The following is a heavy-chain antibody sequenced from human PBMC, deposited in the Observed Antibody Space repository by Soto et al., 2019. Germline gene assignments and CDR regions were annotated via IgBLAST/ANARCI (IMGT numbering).Heavy chain of an antibody. CDR1: GGTFSSYT. D-gene: IGHD6-19*01. CDR3: ARARGAGLFRYYFDY. J-gene: IGHJ4*02. V-gene: IGHV1-69*02. CDR2: IIPILGIA. Sequence: QVQLVQSGAEVKKPGSSVKVSCKASGGTFSSYTISWVRQAPGQGLEWMGRIIPILGIANYAQKFQGRVTITGDKSTSTAYMELSSLRSEDTAVYYCARARGAGLFRYYFDYWGQGTLVTVSS.